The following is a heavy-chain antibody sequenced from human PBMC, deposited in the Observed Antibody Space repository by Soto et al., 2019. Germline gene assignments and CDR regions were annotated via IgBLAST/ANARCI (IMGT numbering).Heavy chain of an antibody. Sequence: EVQLVESGGGWVQPGRSLRLSCAAFGFTFEDSAMHWIRQTPGKGLEWVAGINWNSGSVGYADSVKGRFTISRDNANNTLFLQMDSLRAEDAALYYCAKGRGALAVVSNWFDPWGQGTLVTVSS. D-gene: IGHD6-19*01. CDR1: GFTFEDSA. J-gene: IGHJ5*02. V-gene: IGHV3-9*01. CDR3: AKGRGALAVVSNWFDP. CDR2: INWNSGSV.